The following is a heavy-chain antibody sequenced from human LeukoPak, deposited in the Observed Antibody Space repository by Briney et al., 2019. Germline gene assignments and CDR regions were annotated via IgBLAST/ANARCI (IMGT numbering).Heavy chain of an antibody. Sequence: GGSLRLSCAASGFTFSSYGMHWVRQAPGKRLEWVAVIWYDGSNKYYADSVKGRFTISRDNSKNTLYLQMNSLRAEDTAVYYCAKDSAYYYGSGSNGMDVWGQGTTVTVSS. D-gene: IGHD3-10*01. V-gene: IGHV3-30*02. CDR3: AKDSAYYYGSGSNGMDV. CDR2: IWYDGSNK. CDR1: GFTFSSYG. J-gene: IGHJ6*02.